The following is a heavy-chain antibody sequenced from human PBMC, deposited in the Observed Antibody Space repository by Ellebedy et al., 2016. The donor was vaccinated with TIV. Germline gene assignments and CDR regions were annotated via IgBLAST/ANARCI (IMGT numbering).Heavy chain of an antibody. V-gene: IGHV3-20*04. CDR2: ISWNGGSI. D-gene: IGHD3-10*01. CDR3: VRARDRQRSLDC. Sequence: GESLKISCAASGSTFEDNGMSWVRQAPGKGLEWVSGISWNGGSIGYADSVKGRFTISRDDSKNILYLQMNTLRAEDTAVYYCVRARDRQRSLDCWGQGALVTVSS. CDR1: GSTFEDNG. J-gene: IGHJ4*02.